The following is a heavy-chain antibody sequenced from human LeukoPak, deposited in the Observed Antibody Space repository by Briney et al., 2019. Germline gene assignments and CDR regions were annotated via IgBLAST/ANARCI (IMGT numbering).Heavy chain of an antibody. Sequence: SETLSLTCTVSGGSIISSFWNWGWIRQPPGKGLEWIGYIYNTGSTNYDLSLKSRVNILVDTSKNQFSLKLSSVTAADTAVYYCARHEYYGLEGGFDYWGQGTLVTVSS. D-gene: IGHD3-10*01. CDR3: ARHEYYGLEGGFDY. CDR2: IYNTGST. CDR1: GGSIISSF. J-gene: IGHJ4*02. V-gene: IGHV4-59*08.